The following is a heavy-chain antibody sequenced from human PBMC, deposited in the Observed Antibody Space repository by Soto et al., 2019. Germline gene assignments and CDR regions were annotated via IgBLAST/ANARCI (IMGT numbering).Heavy chain of an antibody. CDR2: ITAGGYST. D-gene: IGHD3-22*01. J-gene: IGHJ4*02. CDR1: GFTFGTYA. V-gene: IGHV3-23*01. CDR3: AKSAPSSSSGYQYYFDY. Sequence: GGSLRLSCAASGFTFGTYAMNWVRQAPGKGLEWVSSITAGGYSTYYADSVKGRFAISRDNSKNTLYLQMNSLKVEDTAVYYCAKSAPSSSSGYQYYFDYWGQGTLVTVSS.